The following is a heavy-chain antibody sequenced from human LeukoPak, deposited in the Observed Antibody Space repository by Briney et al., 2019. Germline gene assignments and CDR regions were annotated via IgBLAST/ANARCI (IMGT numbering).Heavy chain of an antibody. CDR3: ARGAIASPNDAFDF. V-gene: IGHV3-30-3*01. CDR1: GFTFSSYA. J-gene: IGHJ3*01. CDR2: LSYDGSNK. Sequence: GGSLRLSCAASGFTFSSYAMHWVRQAPGKGLEWVAVLSYDGSNKYYADSVKGRFTISRDNSKNTLYLQMNSLRAEDTAVYYCARGAIASPNDAFDFWGQGTMVTVSS.